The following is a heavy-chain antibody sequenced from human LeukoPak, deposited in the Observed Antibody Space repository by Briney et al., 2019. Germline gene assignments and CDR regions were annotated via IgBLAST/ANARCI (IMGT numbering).Heavy chain of an antibody. CDR1: GYSFTSYW. J-gene: IGHJ4*02. Sequence: GGSLKISCKGSGYSFTSYWIGWVRQMPGKGLEWMGIIYPGDSDTRYSPSFQGQVTISADKSISTAYLQWSSLKASDTAMYYCARREDDYGGNSDYWGQGTLVTVSS. CDR3: ARREDDYGGNSDY. D-gene: IGHD4-23*01. V-gene: IGHV5-51*01. CDR2: IYPGDSDT.